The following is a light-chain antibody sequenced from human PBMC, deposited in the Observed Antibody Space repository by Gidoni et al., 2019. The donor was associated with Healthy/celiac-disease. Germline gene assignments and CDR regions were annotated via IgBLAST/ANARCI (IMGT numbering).Light chain of an antibody. CDR1: QSVSSN. CDR3: QQYNNWPGWT. CDR2: GAS. Sequence: EIVMTQSPATLSVSPGERATLSCRASQSVSSNLAWYHQKPGQAPRHLIYGASTRATGLPARFSGSGSGTEFTLIISSRQSEDVAVYYCQQYNNWPGWTFGQGTKVEIK. V-gene: IGKV3-15*01. J-gene: IGKJ1*01.